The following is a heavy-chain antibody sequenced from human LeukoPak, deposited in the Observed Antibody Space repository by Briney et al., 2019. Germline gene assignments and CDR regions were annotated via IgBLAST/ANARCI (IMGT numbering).Heavy chain of an antibody. V-gene: IGHV3-11*05. CDR3: ARGGQRHSSSWYLPSY. D-gene: IGHD6-13*01. CDR1: GFTFSDYY. Sequence: GGSLRLSCAASGFTFSDYYMSWIRQARGKGLEWVSYISSSSSYTNFADSVKGRFTISRDNAKTSLYLQMNSLRAEDTAVYYCARGGQRHSSSWYLPSYWGQGTLVTVSS. CDR2: ISSSSSYT. J-gene: IGHJ4*02.